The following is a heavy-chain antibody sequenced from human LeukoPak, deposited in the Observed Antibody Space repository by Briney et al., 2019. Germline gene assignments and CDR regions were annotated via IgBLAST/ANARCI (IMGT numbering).Heavy chain of an antibody. CDR1: GFTFNTYS. Sequence: GGSLRLSCAASGFTFNTYSMSWVRQAPGKGLEWVSIISRASESIFYADSVKGRFTISRDNAKNSLYLQMNDLRAEDTAVYYCARGSRFGVVERDAFDIWGLGTMVTVSS. J-gene: IGHJ3*02. CDR3: ARGSRFGVVERDAFDI. D-gene: IGHD3-3*01. V-gene: IGHV3-21*01. CDR2: ISRASESI.